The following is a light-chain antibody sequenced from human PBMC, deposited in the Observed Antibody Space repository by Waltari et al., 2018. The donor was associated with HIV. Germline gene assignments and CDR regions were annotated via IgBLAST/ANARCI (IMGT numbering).Light chain of an antibody. V-gene: IGLV1-47*01. Sequence: QSVLTQPPSASGTPGQRVTLSCSGRSSSIGNNYVYWYQQLPGATPNLLIYRKKQRPSGVPDRFSGSKSGSSASLVISGLRPEDEADYYCSAWDDNLRAYVFGSGTKVTVL. J-gene: IGLJ1*01. CDR3: SAWDDNLRAYV. CDR1: SSSIGNNY. CDR2: RKK.